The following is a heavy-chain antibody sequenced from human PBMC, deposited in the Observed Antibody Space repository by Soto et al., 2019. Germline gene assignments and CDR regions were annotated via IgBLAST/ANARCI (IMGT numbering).Heavy chain of an antibody. CDR2: IYYSGST. J-gene: IGHJ4*02. CDR3: ARDDTRAGYDY. CDR1: GGSITTGGYY. V-gene: IGHV4-31*03. D-gene: IGHD5-18*01. Sequence: QVQLQESGPGLVKPSQTLSLTCTVSGGSITTGGYYWSWIRQHPGKGLEWIGYIYYSGSTSYNPSLNSRITMSVDTSKNQFSLKLTSVTAADTAVYYCARDDTRAGYDYWGQGTLVTVSS.